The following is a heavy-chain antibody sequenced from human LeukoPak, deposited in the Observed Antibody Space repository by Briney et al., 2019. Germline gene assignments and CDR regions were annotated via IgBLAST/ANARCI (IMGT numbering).Heavy chain of an antibody. CDR3: ARGFLEIIDY. V-gene: IGHV4-59*02. J-gene: IGHJ4*02. Sequence: SETLSLTCTVSTVSVTSYYWTWIRQPPGKGLEWIGYIYYSGSTNYNPSLKSRVTISVDTSKNQFSLKVSSVTAADTAVYYCARGFLEIIDYWGQGTLVTVSS. CDR2: IYYSGST. CDR1: TVSVTSYY. D-gene: IGHD1-1*01.